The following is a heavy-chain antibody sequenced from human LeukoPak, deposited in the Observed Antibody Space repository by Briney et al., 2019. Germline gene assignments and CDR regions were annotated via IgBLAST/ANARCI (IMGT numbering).Heavy chain of an antibody. CDR2: ISSNGGST. Sequence: GGSLRLSCAASGFTFSSYAMHWVRQAPGKGLEYVSAISSNGGSTYYANSVKGRFTISRDNSKNTLYLQMGSLRAEDMAVYYCARDRTTMVRGVNFDYWGQGTLVTVSS. CDR1: GFTFSSYA. D-gene: IGHD3-10*01. CDR3: ARDRTTMVRGVNFDY. J-gene: IGHJ4*02. V-gene: IGHV3-64*01.